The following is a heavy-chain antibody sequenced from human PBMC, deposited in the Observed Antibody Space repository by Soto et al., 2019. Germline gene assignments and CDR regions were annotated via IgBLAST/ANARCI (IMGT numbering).Heavy chain of an antibody. V-gene: IGHV1-18*01. Sequence: QVQLVQSGPEMKKPGASGKVSCKASGSTFTTYVIYWVRQAPGQGLEWMGWISAYNGSTKYAQNLQGRVTMTTDTSTSTAHMERRSLRSDDTAVYYCARERRYGTNDVCYITRQGDVGGQGTTVTVSS. CDR2: ISAYNGST. J-gene: IGHJ6*02. CDR1: GSTFTTYV. CDR3: ARERRYGTNDVCYITRQGDV. D-gene: IGHD2-8*01.